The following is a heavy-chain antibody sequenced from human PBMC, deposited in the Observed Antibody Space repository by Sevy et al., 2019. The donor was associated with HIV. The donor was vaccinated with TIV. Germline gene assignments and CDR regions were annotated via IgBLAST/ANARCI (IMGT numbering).Heavy chain of an antibody. CDR2: IKQDGSEK. Sequence: GGSLRLSCAASGFTFSSYWMSWVRQAPGKGLEWVANIKQDGSEKYYVDSVKGRFTISRDNAKNSLYLQMNSLRAEDTAVYYCARDPRAEYWCFDLWGRGTLVTVSS. J-gene: IGHJ2*01. CDR3: ARDPRAEYWCFDL. CDR1: GFTFSSYW. V-gene: IGHV3-7*01.